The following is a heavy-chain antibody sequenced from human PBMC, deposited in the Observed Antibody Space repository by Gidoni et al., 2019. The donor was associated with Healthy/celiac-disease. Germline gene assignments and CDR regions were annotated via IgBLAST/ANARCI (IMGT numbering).Heavy chain of an antibody. D-gene: IGHD5-18*01. CDR2: ISGSGGNT. J-gene: IGHJ4*02. CDR3: AKQRGSSYGFLDY. Sequence: EVQLLESGGGLVQPGGSLRLPCAASRFTFSSFAMSWVSQSPGKGLVWVSAISGSGGNTYYADYVKGRFTISRDNSKNTLYLQMNSLRAEDTAVYYCAKQRGSSYGFLDYWGQVTLVTVSS. V-gene: IGHV3-23*01. CDR1: RFTFSSFA.